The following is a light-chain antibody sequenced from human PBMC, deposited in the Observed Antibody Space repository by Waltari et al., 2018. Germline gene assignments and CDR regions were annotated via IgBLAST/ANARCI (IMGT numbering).Light chain of an antibody. V-gene: IGLV2-23*02. CDR3: CSYAGSSTVV. CDR2: EVS. Sequence: QSALTQPASGSGSPGQSITISCTGTSSDVGSYNLVTWYQQHPGKAPKLMIYEVSKRASGVSNRFSGSKSGNTAFLTISGLQAEDEADYYCCSYAGSSTVVFGGGTKLTVL. J-gene: IGLJ2*01. CDR1: SSDVGSYNL.